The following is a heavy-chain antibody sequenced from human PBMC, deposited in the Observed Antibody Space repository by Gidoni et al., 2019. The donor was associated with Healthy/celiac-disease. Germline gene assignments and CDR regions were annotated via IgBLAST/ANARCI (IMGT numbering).Heavy chain of an antibody. CDR1: GFPFSSSA. V-gene: IGHV3-23*01. D-gene: IGHD3-10*01. CDR3: AKETSISALYYYYGMDV. Sequence: EVQLLESGGGLVQPGGSLRLSCAASGFPFSSSAMSWVRQAPGKGLEWVSAISGSGGSTYYADSVKGRFTISRDNSKNTLYLQMNSLRAEDTAVYYCAKETSISALYYYYGMDVWGQGTTVTVSS. J-gene: IGHJ6*02. CDR2: ISGSGGST.